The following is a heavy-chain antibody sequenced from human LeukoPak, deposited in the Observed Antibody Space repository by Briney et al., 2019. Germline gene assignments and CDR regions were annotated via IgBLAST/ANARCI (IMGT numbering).Heavy chain of an antibody. D-gene: IGHD2-21*02. V-gene: IGHV3-43*01. CDR3: AKEVDCPSDCLFFHS. J-gene: IGHJ4*02. CDR2: INRRGHT. CDR1: GFTFDRFT. Sequence: GGTLRLSCAASGFTFDRFTIHWVRQIPGKGLEWVSLINRRGHTFYADSVRGRFTISRDNNRNSVFLQMDSLRPEDTALYHCAKEVDCPSDCLFFHSWGQGTLVTVSS.